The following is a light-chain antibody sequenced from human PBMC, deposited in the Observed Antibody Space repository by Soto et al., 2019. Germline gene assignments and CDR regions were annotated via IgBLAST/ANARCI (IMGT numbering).Light chain of an antibody. V-gene: IGKV3-11*01. CDR3: KQRSNWPIT. CDR2: DAS. CDR1: QSVSSY. J-gene: IGKJ5*01. Sequence: EIVLTQSPATLSLSPGERATLSCRASQSVSSYLAWYQQKPGQAPRLLIYDASNRATGIPARFSGSGSGTDFTLTTSSLEPEDFAVYYCKQRSNWPITFGQEKRLQIK.